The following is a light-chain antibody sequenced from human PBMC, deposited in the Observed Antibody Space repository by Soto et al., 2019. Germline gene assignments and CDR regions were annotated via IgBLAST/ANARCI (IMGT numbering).Light chain of an antibody. CDR3: QQHHSWPA. J-gene: IGKJ1*01. Sequence: EIVLTQSPGTLSLSIGERTTLSCRASQSVSRTSLSWYQQKPGQAPRLLIYGSATRATGIPDRFSGSGSGTEFTLTISSLQSEDSAVYYCQQHHSWPAFGQGTKVDIK. CDR2: GSA. CDR1: QSVSRT. V-gene: IGKV3-15*01.